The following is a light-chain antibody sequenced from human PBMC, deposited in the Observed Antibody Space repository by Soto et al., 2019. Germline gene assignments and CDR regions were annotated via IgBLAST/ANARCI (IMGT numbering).Light chain of an antibody. V-gene: IGKV3-15*01. CDR3: QQDNNWPPMFT. CDR2: DAS. Sequence: EIVMTQSPATLSVSPGERATLSCRASQIVSSNLSWYQQKAGQAPRLLINDASTRATWIPARFSSSGSGTEFTVTISSLQSEDVAFYYCQQDNNWPPMFTFGQGTKLEIK. CDR1: QIVSSN. J-gene: IGKJ2*01.